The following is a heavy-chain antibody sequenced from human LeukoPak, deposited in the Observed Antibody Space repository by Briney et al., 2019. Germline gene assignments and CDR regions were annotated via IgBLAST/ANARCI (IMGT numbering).Heavy chain of an antibody. J-gene: IGHJ6*02. D-gene: IGHD4-17*01. CDR3: AKDLPTRVTTSGYYYYGMDV. Sequence: GGSLRLSCAASGFTFSSYGMHWVRQAPGKGLEWVAVISYDGSNKYYADSVKGRFTISRDNSKNTLYLQMNSLRAEDTAVYYCAKDLPTRVTTSGYYYYGMDVWGQGTTVTVSS. CDR1: GFTFSSYG. CDR2: ISYDGSNK. V-gene: IGHV3-30*18.